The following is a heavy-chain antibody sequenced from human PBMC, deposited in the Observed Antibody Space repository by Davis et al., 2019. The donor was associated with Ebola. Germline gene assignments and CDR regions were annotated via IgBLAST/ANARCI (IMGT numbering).Heavy chain of an antibody. CDR3: ARDLGGGDFVY. J-gene: IGHJ4*02. CDR2: INTDNGNT. D-gene: IGHD2-21*02. CDR1: GYTFTSYG. Sequence: ASVKVSCKASGYTFTSYGISWLRQAPGQGLEWMGWINTDNGNTDYEEKLQGRLTMTAETSTRTAYMELRRLTSDDTAMYYCARDLGGGDFVYWGQGSLVTVSS. V-gene: IGHV1-18*01.